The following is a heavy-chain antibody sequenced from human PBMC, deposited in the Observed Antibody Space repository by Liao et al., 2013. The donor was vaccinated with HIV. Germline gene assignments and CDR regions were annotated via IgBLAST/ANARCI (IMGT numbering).Heavy chain of an antibody. CDR2: IYYRGST. CDR3: ASGLTIVRGVAPFDY. Sequence: QVQLQESGPGLVKPSQTLSLTCTVSGGSISSGDYYWSWIRQPPGKGLEWIGYIYYRGSTSYNPSLKTRVTIGVDTSKNQFSLKLSSVTAADTAVYYCASGLTIVRGVAPFDYWGQGTLVTVSS. D-gene: IGHD3-10*01. J-gene: IGHJ4*02. CDR1: GGSISSGDYY. V-gene: IGHV4-30-4*08.